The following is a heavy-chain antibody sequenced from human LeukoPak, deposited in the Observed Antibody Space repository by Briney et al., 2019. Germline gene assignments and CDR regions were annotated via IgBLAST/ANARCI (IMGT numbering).Heavy chain of an antibody. CDR3: AREDSSAAFDI. J-gene: IGHJ3*02. D-gene: IGHD3-22*01. V-gene: IGHV4-59*01. CDR1: GGSISSYY. Sequence: PSETLSLTCTVSGGSISSYYWSWIRQPPGKGLEWIGYIYYSGSTNYNPPLKSRVTISVDTSKNHFSLKLSSVTAADTAVYYCAREDSSAAFDIWGQGTMVTVSS. CDR2: IYYSGST.